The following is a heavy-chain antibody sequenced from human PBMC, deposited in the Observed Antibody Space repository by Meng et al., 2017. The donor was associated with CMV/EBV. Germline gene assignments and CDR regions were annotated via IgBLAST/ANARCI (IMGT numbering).Heavy chain of an antibody. Sequence: ASVKVSCKASGGTFSSYAISWVRQAPGQGLEWMGWISAYNGNTNYAQKLQGRVTMTTDTSTSTAYMELRSLRSDDTAVYYCAGLGWGPAAIPVDYWGQGTLVTVSS. J-gene: IGHJ4*02. D-gene: IGHD2-2*02. CDR3: AGLGWGPAAIPVDY. CDR1: GGTFSSYA. CDR2: ISAYNGNT. V-gene: IGHV1-18*01.